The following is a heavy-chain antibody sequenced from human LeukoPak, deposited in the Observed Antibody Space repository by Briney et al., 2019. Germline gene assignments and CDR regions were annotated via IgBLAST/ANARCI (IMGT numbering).Heavy chain of an antibody. J-gene: IGHJ6*03. CDR2: INHSGTT. Sequence: SETLSLTCVVYGGSFSDYYWSWVRQPPGKGLEWIGEINHSGTTKYNPSLTSRVTISIQTSNNQFSLHLNSVPAADTAVYFCARGEGTLAGRRWPYYFYYYMDVWGKGTTVTVSS. CDR1: GGSFSDYY. CDR3: ARGEGTLAGRRWPYYFYYYMDV. V-gene: IGHV4-34*01. D-gene: IGHD6-19*01.